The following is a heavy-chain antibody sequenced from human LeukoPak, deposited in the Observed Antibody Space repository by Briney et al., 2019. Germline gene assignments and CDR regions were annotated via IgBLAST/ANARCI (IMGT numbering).Heavy chain of an antibody. D-gene: IGHD1-26*01. CDR3: AHRRAKDLIFDY. Sequence: NVSGPTLVNPTQTLTLTCTFSGFSLSTSGVGVGWIRQPRVKALEWLALIYWDDDKRYSPSLKSRLTITKDTSKNQVVLTMTNMDPVDTATYYCAHRRAKDLIFDYWGQGTLVTVSS. CDR2: IYWDDDK. V-gene: IGHV2-5*02. CDR1: GFSLSTSGVG. J-gene: IGHJ4*02.